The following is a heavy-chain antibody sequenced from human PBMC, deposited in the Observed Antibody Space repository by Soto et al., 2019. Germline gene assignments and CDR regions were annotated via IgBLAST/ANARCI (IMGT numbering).Heavy chain of an antibody. V-gene: IGHV1-69*01. CDR3: ARERYCSSTSCLDYYYNGMDV. D-gene: IGHD2-2*01. Sequence: QVQLVQSGAEVKKPGSSVNVSCKASGGTFSSYAISWMRQAPGQGLEWRGGIIPMFGTANYEQKFQGRVTITADESTNTAYMELSSLRSEDTAVYYCARERYCSSTSCLDYYYNGMDVW. CDR2: IIPMFGTA. J-gene: IGHJ6*01. CDR1: GGTFSSYA.